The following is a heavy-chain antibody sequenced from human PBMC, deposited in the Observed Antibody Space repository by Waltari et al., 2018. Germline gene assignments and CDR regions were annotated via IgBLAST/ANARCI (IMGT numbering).Heavy chain of an antibody. J-gene: IGHJ4*02. Sequence: EVQLVESGGGLVQPGGSLRLSCAASGFTFSSYGISWVRQAPGKGLEWVSAISGSGGSTYYADSVKGRFTISRDNSKNTLYLQMNSLRAEDTAVYYCAKDLRESIAARQGDYWGQGTLVTVSS. D-gene: IGHD6-6*01. V-gene: IGHV3-23*04. CDR3: AKDLRESIAARQGDY. CDR2: ISGSGGST. CDR1: GFTFSSYG.